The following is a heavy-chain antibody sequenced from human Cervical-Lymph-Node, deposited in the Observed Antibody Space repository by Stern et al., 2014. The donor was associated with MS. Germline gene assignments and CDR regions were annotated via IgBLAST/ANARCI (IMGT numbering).Heavy chain of an antibody. CDR3: ARVLSGFDSPDY. D-gene: IGHD5-12*01. J-gene: IGHJ4*02. Sequence: VQLVESGGGVVQPGRSLRLSCAASGFTFSSYGMHWVRQAPGQGLEWVAVICYDESNKYYADSVKGRFTISRDNSKNALYVQMNSLSAEDTAVYCCARVLSGFDSPDYWGQGTLVTVSS. CDR1: GFTFSSYG. V-gene: IGHV3-33*01. CDR2: ICYDESNK.